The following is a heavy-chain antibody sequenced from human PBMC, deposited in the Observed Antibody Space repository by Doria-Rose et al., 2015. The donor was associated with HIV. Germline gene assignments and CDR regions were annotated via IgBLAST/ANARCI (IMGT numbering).Heavy chain of an antibody. CDR3: ARIKSSRWYHKYYFDF. V-gene: IGHV2-26*01. CDR2: IFSDDER. CDR1: GVSLSSPGMG. Sequence: SGPVLVKPTETLTLTCTVSGVSLSSPGMGASWIRQPPGKALEWLANIFSDDERSYNTSLKSRLTISRGTSKSQVVLTMTDMDPVDTATYYCARIKSSRWYHKYYFDFWGQGTLVIVSA. D-gene: IGHD6-13*01. J-gene: IGHJ4*02.